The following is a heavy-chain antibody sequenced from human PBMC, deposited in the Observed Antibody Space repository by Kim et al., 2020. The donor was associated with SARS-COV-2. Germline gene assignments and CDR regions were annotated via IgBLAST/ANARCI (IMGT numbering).Heavy chain of an antibody. Sequence: GGSLRLSCVASGFTFSTYPMSWVRQAPGKGLEWVEWVSAIGASGATTYYRDSGKGRFTISRDNSKNTLYLQMNSLRVDDTGIYYCVKHVGSTSGFDQWGQGALVTVSS. J-gene: IGHJ4*02. D-gene: IGHD1-26*01. CDR3: VKHVGSTSGFDQ. CDR1: GFTFSTYP. V-gene: IGHV3-23*01. CDR2: IGASGATT.